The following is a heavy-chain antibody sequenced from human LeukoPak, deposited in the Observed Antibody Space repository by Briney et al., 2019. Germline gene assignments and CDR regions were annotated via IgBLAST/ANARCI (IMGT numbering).Heavy chain of an antibody. CDR3: AATSYYASGSYYPLNDAFDI. CDR2: IVVGSGNT. J-gene: IGHJ3*02. D-gene: IGHD3-10*01. V-gene: IGHV1-58*02. Sequence: ASVTVSCKASGFTFSSSAMQWVRQARGQRLEWIGWIVVGSGNTNYAQKFQERVTITRDMSTSTVYMELSSLRSEDTAVYYCAATSYYASGSYYPLNDAFDIWGQGTMVTVSS. CDR1: GFTFSSSA.